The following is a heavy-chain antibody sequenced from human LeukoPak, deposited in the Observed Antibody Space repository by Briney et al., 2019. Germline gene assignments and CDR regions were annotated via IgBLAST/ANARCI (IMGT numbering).Heavy chain of an antibody. Sequence: PGGSLRLSCAASGFTFSNYAMTWVRQAPGKGLEWVSGISGSGGSPYYADSVKGRFTISRDNSKNTLYLQLNSLRAEGTAVYYCSKDGSWKQEWFDYWGQGTLVTVSS. J-gene: IGHJ4*02. D-gene: IGHD3-10*01. CDR1: GFTFSNYA. CDR3: SKDGSWKQEWFDY. V-gene: IGHV3-23*01. CDR2: ISGSGGSP.